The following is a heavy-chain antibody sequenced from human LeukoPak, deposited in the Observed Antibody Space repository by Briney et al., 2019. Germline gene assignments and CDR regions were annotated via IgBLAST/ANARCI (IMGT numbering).Heavy chain of an antibody. J-gene: IGHJ3*02. CDR3: ARGSYGSDRMGAFDI. CDR2: IYHSGST. CDR1: GGSISSGGYS. Sequence: SQTLSLTCAVSGGSISSGGYSWSWIRQPPGKGLEWIGYIYHSGSTYYNPSLKSRVTISVDRSKNQFSLKLSSVTAADTAVYYCARGSYGSDRMGAFDIWGQGTMVTVSS. V-gene: IGHV4-30-2*01. D-gene: IGHD3-10*01.